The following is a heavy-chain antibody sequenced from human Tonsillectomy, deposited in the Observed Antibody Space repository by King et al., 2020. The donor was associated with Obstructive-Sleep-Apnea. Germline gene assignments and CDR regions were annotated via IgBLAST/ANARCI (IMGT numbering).Heavy chain of an antibody. V-gene: IGHV3-11*01. CDR3: ASDALMVTPHNWFDP. J-gene: IGHJ5*02. Sequence: VQLVESGGGLVKPGGSLRLSCAASGFTFSDYYMSWIRQAPGKGLEWVSYISSSGSTIYYADSVKGRFTISRDNAKNSLYLQMNSLRAEDTAIYYCASDALMVTPHNWFDPWGQGTLVTVSS. CDR1: GFTFSDYY. D-gene: IGHD5-18*01. CDR2: ISSSGSTI.